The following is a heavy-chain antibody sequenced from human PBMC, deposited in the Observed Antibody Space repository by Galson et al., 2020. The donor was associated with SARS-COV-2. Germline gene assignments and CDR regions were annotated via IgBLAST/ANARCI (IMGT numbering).Heavy chain of an antibody. CDR2: ISYNGSNK. J-gene: IGHJ4*02. CDR3: AKDSFAYCGGDCFYFDY. D-gene: IGHD2-21*02. CDR1: GFTFSSYA. V-gene: IGHV3-30*04. Sequence: GGSLRLSCAASGFTFSSYAMHWVRQAPGKGLEWVAVISYNGSNKYYADSVKGRFTISRDNSRNTLYLQMNTLRAEDTAVYYCAKDSFAYCGGDCFYFDYWGQGTMVTVSS.